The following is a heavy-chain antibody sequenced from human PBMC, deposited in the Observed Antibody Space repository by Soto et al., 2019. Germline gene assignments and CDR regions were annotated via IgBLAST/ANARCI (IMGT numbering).Heavy chain of an antibody. CDR1: GYVFHNYW. CDR3: ARDPLLYYDFWSGYHYNWFDP. V-gene: IGHV3-74*01. D-gene: IGHD3-3*01. Sequence: GGSLRLSCAASGYVFHNYWMHWVRQVPGKEPAWIAHVSPDGIGTEYADSVKGRFTISRDNSKNTLYLQMNSLRAEDTAVYYCARDPLLYYDFWSGYHYNWFDPWGQGTLVTVSS. J-gene: IGHJ5*02. CDR2: VSPDGIGT.